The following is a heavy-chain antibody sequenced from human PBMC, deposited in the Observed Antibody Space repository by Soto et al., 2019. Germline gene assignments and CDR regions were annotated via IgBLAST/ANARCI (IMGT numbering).Heavy chain of an antibody. Sequence: PSETLSLTCSVSGGSISGSSYYWGWIRQPPGKGLEWIGSIYYSGSTYYSPSLKSRVTVSVDTAKNQSSLNLSSVTAADTAVYYCAANSYRTWGQGILVTVSS. CDR1: GGSISGSSYY. CDR2: IYYSGST. V-gene: IGHV4-39*01. CDR3: AANSYRT. D-gene: IGHD2-21*01. J-gene: IGHJ1*01.